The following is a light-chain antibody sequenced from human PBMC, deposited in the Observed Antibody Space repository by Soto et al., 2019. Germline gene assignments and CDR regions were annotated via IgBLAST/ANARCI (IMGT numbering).Light chain of an antibody. V-gene: IGKV4-1*01. CDR2: WAS. J-gene: IGKJ1*01. Sequence: VMTQSPDSLAVSLGEMATISCKSSQSFLNTSKNQSSLAWYQHKTGQPPKXLIYWASTRKSGVPARLSGSGSGIDFTITISSLQAEDVEVYFCQQYFNNTLTFGHGTKVDIK. CDR1: QSFLNTSKNQSS. CDR3: QQYFNNTLT.